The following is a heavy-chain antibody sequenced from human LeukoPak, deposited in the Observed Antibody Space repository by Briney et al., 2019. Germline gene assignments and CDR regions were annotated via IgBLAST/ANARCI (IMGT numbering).Heavy chain of an antibody. J-gene: IGHJ6*03. D-gene: IGHD5-12*01. CDR1: GFTFSSYS. CDR2: ISSSSSYI. Sequence: GGSLRLSCAASGFTFSSYSMNWVRQAPGKGLEWVSSISSSSSYIYYADSVKGRFTISRDNAKNSLYLQMNSLRAEDTAVYYCAREGGYEEWEYHYYMDVWGKGTTVTISS. CDR3: AREGGYEEWEYHYYMDV. V-gene: IGHV3-21*01.